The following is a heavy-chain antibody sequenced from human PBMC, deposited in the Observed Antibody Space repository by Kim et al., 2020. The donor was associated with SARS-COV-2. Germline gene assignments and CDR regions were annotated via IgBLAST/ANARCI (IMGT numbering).Heavy chain of an antibody. CDR1: GFTFSSYA. Sequence: GGSLRLSCAASGFTFSSYAMNWVRQAPGKGLEWVSGIYSDGSSIYYADSVRGRFTISRDNSKNSLYLQLNSLRAEDTAVYYCAKGLYWNGGMDVWGQGTTVTVSS. J-gene: IGHJ6*02. D-gene: IGHD2-8*02. CDR3: AKGLYWNGGMDV. CDR2: IYSDGSSI. V-gene: IGHV3-23*03.